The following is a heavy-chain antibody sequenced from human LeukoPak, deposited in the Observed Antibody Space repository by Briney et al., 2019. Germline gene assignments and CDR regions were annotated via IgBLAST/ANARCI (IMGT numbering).Heavy chain of an antibody. CDR3: ARASIAAAGTVADY. V-gene: IGHV4-59*01. D-gene: IGHD6-13*01. Sequence: SETLSLTCTVSGGPISSYYWSWIRQPPGKGLEWIGYIYYSGSTNYNPSLKSRVTISVDTSKNQFSLKLSSVTAADTAVYYCARASIAAAGTVADYWGQGTLVTVSS. CDR1: GGPISSYY. CDR2: IYYSGST. J-gene: IGHJ4*02.